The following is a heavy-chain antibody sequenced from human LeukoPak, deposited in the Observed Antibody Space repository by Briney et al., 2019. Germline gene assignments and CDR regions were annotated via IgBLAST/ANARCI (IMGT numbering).Heavy chain of an antibody. J-gene: IGHJ6*02. CDR1: GGSISSYY. CDR3: ARAGYDFWSGYYSYYYYGMDV. CDR2: IYTSGST. Sequence: SETLSLTCTVSGGSISSYYWSWIRQPAGKGLEWIGRIYTSGSTNYNPSLKSRVTMSVDTSKNQFSLKLSSVTAADTAVYYCARAGYDFWSGYYSYYYYGMDVWGQGTTVTVSS. V-gene: IGHV4-4*07. D-gene: IGHD3-3*01.